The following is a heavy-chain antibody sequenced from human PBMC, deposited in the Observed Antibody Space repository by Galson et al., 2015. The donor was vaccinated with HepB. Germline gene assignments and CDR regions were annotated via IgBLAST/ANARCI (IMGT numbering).Heavy chain of an antibody. CDR1: GGTFSSYA. CDR2: IIPIFGTA. V-gene: IGHV1-69*13. Sequence: SVKVSCKASGGTFSSYAISWVRQAPGQGLEWMGGIIPIFGTANYAQKFQGRVTITADESTSTAYMELSSLRSEDTAVYYCARVGDSTHAHYYYYYYMDVWGKGTTVTVSS. CDR3: ARVGDSTHAHYYYYYYMDV. D-gene: IGHD6-13*01. J-gene: IGHJ6*03.